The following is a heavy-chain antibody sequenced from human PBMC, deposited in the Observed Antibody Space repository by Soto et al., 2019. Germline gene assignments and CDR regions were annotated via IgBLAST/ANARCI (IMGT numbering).Heavy chain of an antibody. CDR3: ARVARTGQYYFDF. J-gene: IGHJ4*02. Sequence: PSETLSLTCTVSGDSINFYHWTWIRQPPGKGLEWMGYIYYTGSTNYNPSLKSRVSISVDTSKYQFSLKLSSVTAADTAVYYCARVARTGQYYFDFWGQGALVTVSS. D-gene: IGHD1-1*01. CDR2: IYYTGST. CDR1: GDSINFYH. V-gene: IGHV4-59*01.